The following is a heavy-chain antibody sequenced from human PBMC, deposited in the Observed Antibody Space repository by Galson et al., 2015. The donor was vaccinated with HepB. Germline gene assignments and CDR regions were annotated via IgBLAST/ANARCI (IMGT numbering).Heavy chain of an antibody. CDR3: AKKGDYYGSGPFSYFDY. J-gene: IGHJ4*02. CDR2: ISGGADST. Sequence: SLRLSCAASGFTFSSYAMTWVRQAPGKGLEWVSSISGGADSTYYADSVKGRFTISRDNSKNTLYLQMNSLRVEDTAEYYCAKKGDYYGSGPFSYFDYWGQGTLLTVSS. V-gene: IGHV3-23*01. CDR1: GFTFSSYA. D-gene: IGHD3-10*01.